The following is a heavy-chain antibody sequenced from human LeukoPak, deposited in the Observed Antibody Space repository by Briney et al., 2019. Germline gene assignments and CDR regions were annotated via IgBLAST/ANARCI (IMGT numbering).Heavy chain of an antibody. CDR3: ARRYSSSSPFDY. Sequence: GGSLRLSCAASGFTFSSYWMHWVRQAPGKGLVWVSRINSDGSSTTYADSVKGRFTISRDNSKNTLYLQMNSLRAEDTAVYYCARRYSSSSPFDYWGQGTLVTVSS. D-gene: IGHD6-6*01. V-gene: IGHV3-74*01. CDR1: GFTFSSYW. CDR2: INSDGSST. J-gene: IGHJ4*02.